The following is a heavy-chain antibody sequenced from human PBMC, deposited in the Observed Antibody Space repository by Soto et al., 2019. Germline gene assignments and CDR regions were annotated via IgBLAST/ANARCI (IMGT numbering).Heavy chain of an antibody. CDR2: ISAYNGNT. V-gene: IGHV1-18*04. CDR1: GYTFTSYG. Sequence: ASVKVSCKASGYTFTSYGISWVRQAPGQGLEWMGWISAYNGNTNYAQKLQGRVTMTTDTSTSTAYMELRSLRSDDTAVYYCARGRDDWNYGGYYYYYGMDVWGQGTTVTVSS. J-gene: IGHJ6*02. D-gene: IGHD1-7*01. CDR3: ARGRDDWNYGGYYYYYGMDV.